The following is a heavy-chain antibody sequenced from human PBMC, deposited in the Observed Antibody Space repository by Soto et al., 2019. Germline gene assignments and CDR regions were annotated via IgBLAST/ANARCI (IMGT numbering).Heavy chain of an antibody. CDR1: GFTFSSYS. V-gene: IGHV3-21*01. D-gene: IGHD2-15*01. Sequence: EVQLVESGGGLVKPGGSLRLSCAASGFTFSSYSMNWVRQAPGKGLEWVSSISSSSSYIYYADSVKGRFTISRDNAKNSLYLQMNSLRAEDTAVYYCEGSPGFVDYAFNIWGQGTMVTVSS. CDR3: EGSPGFVDYAFNI. J-gene: IGHJ3*02. CDR2: ISSSSSYI.